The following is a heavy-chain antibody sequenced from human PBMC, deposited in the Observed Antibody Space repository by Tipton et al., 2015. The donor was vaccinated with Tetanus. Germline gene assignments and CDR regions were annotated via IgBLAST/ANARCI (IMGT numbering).Heavy chain of an antibody. J-gene: IGHJ5*02. CDR2: IYQTGST. D-gene: IGHD3-16*01. Sequence: LRLSCNVTGALLTTGGYSWGWIRQPLGQGLEWIGYIYQTGSTYFNPSLSSRLTMSFKMSKNQFSLKLTSVTAADTAVYYCARDQGGGRVARLNWFGPWGQGTLVTVSS. V-gene: IGHV4-30-2*01. CDR1: GALLTTGGYS. CDR3: ARDQGGGRVARLNWFGP.